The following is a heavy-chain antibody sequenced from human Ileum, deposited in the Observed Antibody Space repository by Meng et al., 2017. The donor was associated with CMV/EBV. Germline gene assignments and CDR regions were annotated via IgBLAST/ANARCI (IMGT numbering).Heavy chain of an antibody. J-gene: IGHJ4*02. V-gene: IGHV3-23*01. CDR3: AKVTWDRLVTGSEDY. CDR2: IHNRGGTT. Sequence: EVQVLESGGGLVQPGGSVRLSCATSGFTLSDYSMSWVRQAPGKGLEWVSAIHNRGGTTHYAESVKGRFTISRDSSTNTVYLHLNSLRVEDTAVYYCAKVTWDRLVTGSEDYWGQGTLVTVSS. D-gene: IGHD3-9*01. CDR1: GFTLSDYS.